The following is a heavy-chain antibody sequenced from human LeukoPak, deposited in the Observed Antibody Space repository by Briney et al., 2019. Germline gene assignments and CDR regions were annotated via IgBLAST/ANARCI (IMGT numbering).Heavy chain of an antibody. J-gene: IGHJ4*02. V-gene: IGHV1-8*02. CDR1: GYTFTGYY. D-gene: IGHD6-6*01. CDR3: ARGGYSSSSYYFDY. CDR2: MNPNSGNT. Sequence: VASVKVSCKASGYTFTGYYMHWVRQAPGQGLEWMGWMNPNSGNTGYAQKFQGRVTMTRNTSISTAYMELSSLRSEDTAVYYCARGGYSSSSYYFDYWGQGTLVTVSS.